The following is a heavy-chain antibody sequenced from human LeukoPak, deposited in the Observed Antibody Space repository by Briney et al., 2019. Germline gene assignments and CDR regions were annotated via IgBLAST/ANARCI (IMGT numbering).Heavy chain of an antibody. J-gene: IGHJ4*02. D-gene: IGHD3-9*01. CDR2: ITDSGGST. CDR3: APRNGYHDFLTGYSLDY. Sequence: PGGSLRLSCAASGFTFSNYAMSWVRQAPGKGLEWVSSITDSGGSTYYADSVKGRFTISRDNSKSTLYLQMNSLRAEDTAAYYCAPRNGYHDFLTGYSLDYWGQGTLVTVSS. CDR1: GFTFSNYA. V-gene: IGHV3-23*01.